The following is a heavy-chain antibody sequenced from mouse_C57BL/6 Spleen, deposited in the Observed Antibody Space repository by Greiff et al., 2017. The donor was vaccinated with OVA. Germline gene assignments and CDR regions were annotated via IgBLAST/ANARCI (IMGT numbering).Heavy chain of an antibody. D-gene: IGHD2-3*01. CDR2: IYPGDGDT. CDR1: GYAFSSSW. CDR3: ARTDYDGYYFDY. J-gene: IGHJ2*01. Sequence: VQLQQSGPELVKPGASVKISCKASGYAFSSSWMNWVKQRPGKGLEWIGRIYPGDGDTNYNGKFKGKATLTADKSSSTAYMQLSSLTSEDSAVYFCARTDYDGYYFDYWGQGTTLTVSS. V-gene: IGHV1-82*01.